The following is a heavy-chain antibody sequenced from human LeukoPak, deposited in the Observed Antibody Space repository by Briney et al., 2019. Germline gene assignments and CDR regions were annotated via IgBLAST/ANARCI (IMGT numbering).Heavy chain of an antibody. D-gene: IGHD1-26*01. CDR1: GYTFSKYW. J-gene: IGHJ3*02. CDR2: IYPGDSDT. CDR3: ARLSQLIVVKASGAFDI. V-gene: IGHV5-51*01. Sequence: GEFLKISCKGAGYTFSKYWIGWGRHMPRKGLEWMGIIYPGDSDTRYSPSFQGQVTVSAEKSIDTASLQWSSLKASDSAMYYCARLSQLIVVKASGAFDIWGPGTMVTVSS.